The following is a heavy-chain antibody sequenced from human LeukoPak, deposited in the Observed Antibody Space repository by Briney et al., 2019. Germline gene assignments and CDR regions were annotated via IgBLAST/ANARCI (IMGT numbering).Heavy chain of an antibody. V-gene: IGHV3-23*01. CDR2: ISGSGGST. J-gene: IGHJ4*02. CDR3: AKDHSYGYLLDY. D-gene: IGHD5-18*01. Sequence: GGSLRLSCAASGFTFSSYSMNWVRQAPGKGLEWVSVISGSGGSTYYADSVKGRFTISRDNSKNTLYVQMNSLRAEDTAVYYCAKDHSYGYLLDYWGQGTLVTVSS. CDR1: GFTFSSYS.